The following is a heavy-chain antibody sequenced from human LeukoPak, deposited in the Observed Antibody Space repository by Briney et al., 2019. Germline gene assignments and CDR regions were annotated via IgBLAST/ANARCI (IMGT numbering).Heavy chain of an antibody. Sequence: GGSLRLSCAASGFALSSHWMTWVRQVPGRGPEWVANVNRDGSETYYLDSVKGRYTISKDNAKNSLYLQMNSLRAEDTALYHCARNNGMDVWGQGTTVIVSS. CDR1: GFALSSHW. CDR2: VNRDGSET. J-gene: IGHJ6*02. CDR3: ARNNGMDV. V-gene: IGHV3-7*03.